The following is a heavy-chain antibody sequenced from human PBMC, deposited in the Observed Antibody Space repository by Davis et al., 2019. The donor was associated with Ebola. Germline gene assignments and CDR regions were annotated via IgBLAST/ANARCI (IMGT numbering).Heavy chain of an antibody. CDR2: INPNSGDT. CDR3: ARDHPDCSSASCYD. D-gene: IGHD2-2*01. Sequence: ASVQVSCNASGYTFIGYYVHWVRQAPRQGLEWMGRINPNSGDTNYAQKLQGRVTMTRDTSISTAYMELSRLRSDDTAVYYCARDHPDCSSASCYDWGQGTLVTVSS. V-gene: IGHV1-2*06. J-gene: IGHJ4*02. CDR1: GYTFIGYY.